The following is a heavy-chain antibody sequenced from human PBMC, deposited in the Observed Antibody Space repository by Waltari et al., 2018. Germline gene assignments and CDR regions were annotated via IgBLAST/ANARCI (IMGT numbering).Heavy chain of an antibody. CDR3: VGMITFGGDPCC. J-gene: IGHJ4*02. D-gene: IGHD3-16*01. CDR1: GYTLTELS. Sequence: QVQLVQSGAEVKKPGASVKVSCKVSGYTLTELSMHWVRQAPGKGLEWMGGFDPEDGETIYAQKFQGRFTMTEDTSTDTAYMELSSLRSEDTAVYYCVGMITFGGDPCCWGQGTLVTVSS. V-gene: IGHV1-24*01. CDR2: FDPEDGET.